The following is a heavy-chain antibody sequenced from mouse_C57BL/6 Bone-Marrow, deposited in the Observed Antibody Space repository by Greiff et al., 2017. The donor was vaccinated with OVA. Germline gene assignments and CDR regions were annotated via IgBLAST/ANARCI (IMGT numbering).Heavy chain of an antibody. V-gene: IGHV2-2*01. CDR3: ARYDGYPYWYFDV. CDR2: IWSGGST. Sequence: VQLVESGPGLVQPSQSLSITCTVSGFSLTSYGVHWVRQSPGKGLEWLGVIWSGGSTDYNAAFISRLSISKDNSKSQVFFKMNSLQADDTAIYYCARYDGYPYWYFDVWGTGTTVTVSS. D-gene: IGHD2-3*01. J-gene: IGHJ1*03. CDR1: GFSLTSYG.